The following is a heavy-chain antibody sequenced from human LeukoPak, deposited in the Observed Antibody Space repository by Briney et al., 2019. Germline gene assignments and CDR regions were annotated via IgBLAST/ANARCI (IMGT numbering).Heavy chain of an antibody. J-gene: IGHJ4*02. CDR3: ARDGPRSGYDLGHFDN. V-gene: IGHV1-2*02. Sequence: ASVKVSCKASGYTFTSYGISWVRQAPGQGLEWMGWINPNSGGTNYAQKFQGRVTMTRDTSISTAYMELSRLRSDDTAVYYCARDGPRSGYDLGHFDNLGQGTLVTASS. D-gene: IGHD5-12*01. CDR1: GYTFTSYG. CDR2: INPNSGGT.